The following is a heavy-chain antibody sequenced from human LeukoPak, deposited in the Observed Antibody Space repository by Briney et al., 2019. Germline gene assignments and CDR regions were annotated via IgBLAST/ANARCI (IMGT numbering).Heavy chain of an antibody. CDR2: IYYSGST. D-gene: IGHD6-19*01. V-gene: IGHV4-59*01. CDR3: ARAPENIAVAGTHDAFDI. CDR1: GGSISSYY. Sequence: SETLSLTCTVSGGSISSYYWSWIRQPPGKGLEWIGYIYYSGSTNYNPSLKSRVAISVDTSKNQFSLKLSSVTAADTAVYYCARAPENIAVAGTHDAFDIWGQGTMVTVSS. J-gene: IGHJ3*02.